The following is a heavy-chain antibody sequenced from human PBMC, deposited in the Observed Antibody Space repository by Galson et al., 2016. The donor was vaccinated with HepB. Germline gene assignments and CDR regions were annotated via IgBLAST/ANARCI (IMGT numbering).Heavy chain of an antibody. CDR3: TRGLRDSSALYYPRLGGMDV. CDR1: GESITSGGHY. CDR2: IFHSGST. J-gene: IGHJ6*02. Sequence: TLSLTCTVSGESITSGGHYWSWIRLHPEKGLEWIGYIFHSGSTHYNPSLKSRVTFSVDTSENYFSLKLTSTTAADTAVYYCTRGLRDSSALYYPRLGGMDVWGQGTTVTVSS. V-gene: IGHV4-31*03. D-gene: IGHD3-22*01.